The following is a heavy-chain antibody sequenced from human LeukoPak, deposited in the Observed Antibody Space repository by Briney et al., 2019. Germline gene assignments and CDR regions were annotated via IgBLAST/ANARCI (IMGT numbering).Heavy chain of an antibody. J-gene: IGHJ4*02. V-gene: IGHV3-23*01. Sequence: PGGSLRLSCAASGFTFSSHTMTWVRQAPGKGLEWVSSIRGSGGSTYYADSVKGRFTISRDNSKNTLYLQMNSLRAEDTAVYYCAKEERYFDYWGQGTLVTVSS. CDR3: AKEERYFDY. D-gene: IGHD1-1*01. CDR2: IRGSGGST. CDR1: GFTFSSHT.